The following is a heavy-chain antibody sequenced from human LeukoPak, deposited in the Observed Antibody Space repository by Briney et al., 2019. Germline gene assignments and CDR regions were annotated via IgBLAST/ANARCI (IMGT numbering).Heavy chain of an antibody. CDR2: IIPILGIA. J-gene: IGHJ4*02. Sequence: GASVKVSCKASGGTFSSYAISWVRQAPGQGLEWMGRIIPILGIANYAQKLQGRVTITADKSTSTAYMELSSLRSEDTAVYYCSRGATRGLFDYWGQGTLVTVSS. CDR3: SRGATRGLFDY. V-gene: IGHV1-69*04. CDR1: GGTFSSYA.